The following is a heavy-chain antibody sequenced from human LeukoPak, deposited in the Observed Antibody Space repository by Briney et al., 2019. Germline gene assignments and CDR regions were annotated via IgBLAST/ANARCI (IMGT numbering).Heavy chain of an antibody. J-gene: IGHJ6*02. CDR2: IYPGDSDT. V-gene: IGHV5-51*01. CDR3: ARRADGMDV. D-gene: IGHD6-25*01. CDR1: GYRFTNYW. Sequence: GESLKISCKGSGYRFTNYWIGWVRQMPGKGLEWMGIIYPGDSDTRYSPSFQGQVTISADTSISTAYLQSSSLKAPDTAMYYCARRADGMDVWGQGTTVTVSS.